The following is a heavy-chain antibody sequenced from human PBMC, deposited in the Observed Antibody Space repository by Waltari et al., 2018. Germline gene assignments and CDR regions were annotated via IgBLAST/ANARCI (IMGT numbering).Heavy chain of an antibody. CDR1: GGIFTSNA. CDR2: ISGSGGNT. D-gene: IGHD4-17*01. Sequence: EVQLLESGGTLVQPGGSLRVSCAASGGIFTSNAFSWVRQAPGRGLGWVSSISGSGGNTYYAKSVRGRFTISRDNSKNTVFLQMNSLRVDDTAVYYCARDPLNDYGGWDDYWGQGTLVTVSS. J-gene: IGHJ4*02. V-gene: IGHV3-23*01. CDR3: ARDPLNDYGGWDDY.